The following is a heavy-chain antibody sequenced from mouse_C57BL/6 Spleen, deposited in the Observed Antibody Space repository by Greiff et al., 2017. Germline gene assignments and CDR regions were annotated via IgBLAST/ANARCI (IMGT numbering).Heavy chain of an antibody. CDR1: GYTFTSYW. J-gene: IGHJ2*01. D-gene: IGHD1-1*01. Sequence: QVQLQQSGAELAKPGASVKLSCKASGYTFTSYWMHWVKQRPGQGLEWIGYINPSSGYTKYNQKFKGKATLTADKSSSTAYMQLSSLTYEDSAVYYCARGGATVVATDYFDYWGQGTTLTVSS. V-gene: IGHV1-7*01. CDR3: ARGGATVVATDYFDY. CDR2: INPSSGYT.